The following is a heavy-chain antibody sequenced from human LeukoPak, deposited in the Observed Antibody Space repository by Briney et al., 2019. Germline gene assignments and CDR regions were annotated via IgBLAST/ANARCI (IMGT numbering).Heavy chain of an antibody. CDR3: ARDAGSSSVWDV. V-gene: IGHV4-59*01. CDR1: GRSISSYY. Sequence: SSHTLSLTCTVPGRSISSYYWSWIRQPQGKDLEWLGYIYYSGSTNYNPSLKSRVTISVDTSKNQFSLKLSSVTAADTAVYYCARDAGSSSVWDVWGQGTTVTVSS. D-gene: IGHD6-13*01. CDR2: IYYSGST. J-gene: IGHJ6*02.